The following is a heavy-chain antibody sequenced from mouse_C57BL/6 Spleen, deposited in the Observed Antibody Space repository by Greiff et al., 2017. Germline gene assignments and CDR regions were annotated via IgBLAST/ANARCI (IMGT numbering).Heavy chain of an antibody. Sequence: EVKLQESGPELVKPGASVKISCKASGYSFTGYYMNWVKQSPEKSLEWIGEINPSTGGTTYNQKFKAKATLTVDKSSSTAYMQLKSLTSEDSAVYYCARWDGYYYYAMDYWGQGTSVTVSS. J-gene: IGHJ4*01. V-gene: IGHV1-42*01. CDR2: INPSTGGT. CDR3: ARWDGYYYYAMDY. CDR1: GYSFTGYY. D-gene: IGHD2-3*01.